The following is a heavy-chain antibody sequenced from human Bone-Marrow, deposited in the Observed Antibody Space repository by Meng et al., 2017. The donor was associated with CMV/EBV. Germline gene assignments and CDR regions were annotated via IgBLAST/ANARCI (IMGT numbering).Heavy chain of an antibody. J-gene: IGHJ4*02. V-gene: IGHV1-69*10. CDR2: IIPILGIA. Sequence: SVKVSCKGSGGTFSSYAISWVRQAPGQGLEWMGGIIPILGIANYAQKFQGRVTITADKSTSTAYMELSSLRSEDTAVYYCARGPYYYVSSGYLDYWGQGTLVTVSS. D-gene: IGHD3-22*01. CDR1: GGTFSSYA. CDR3: ARGPYYYVSSGYLDY.